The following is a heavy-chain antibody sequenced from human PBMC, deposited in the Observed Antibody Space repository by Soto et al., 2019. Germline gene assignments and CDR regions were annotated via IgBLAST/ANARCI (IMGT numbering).Heavy chain of an antibody. CDR1: GFTFSSYG. V-gene: IGHV3-33*01. D-gene: IGHD5-12*01. J-gene: IGHJ6*02. Sequence: GGSLRLSCAASGFTFSSYGMHWVRQAPGKGLEWVAVIWYDGSNKYYADSVKGRFTISRDNSKNTLYLQMNSLRAEDTAVYYCASGHGDGYKSNRGYYYGMDVWGQGTTVTVSS. CDR3: ASGHGDGYKSNRGYYYGMDV. CDR2: IWYDGSNK.